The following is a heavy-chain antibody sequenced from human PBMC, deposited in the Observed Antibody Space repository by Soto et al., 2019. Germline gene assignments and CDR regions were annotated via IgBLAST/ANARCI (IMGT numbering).Heavy chain of an antibody. CDR2: IIPISDTT. CDR3: ARSQGSSTSLEIYYYYYYGMDV. D-gene: IGHD2-2*01. J-gene: IGHJ6*02. CDR1: GGTFSSYA. Sequence: QVQLVQSGAEVKKPGSSVKVSCKASGGTFSSYAISWVRQAPGQGLEWMGGIIPISDTTNYAQKFQGRVTSIADESTSTAYMELSSLRSEDTAVYYCARSQGSSTSLEIYYYYYYGMDVWGQGTTVTVSS. V-gene: IGHV1-69*01.